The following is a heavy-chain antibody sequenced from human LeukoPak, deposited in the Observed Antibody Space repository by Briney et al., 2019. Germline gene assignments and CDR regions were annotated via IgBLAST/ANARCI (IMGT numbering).Heavy chain of an antibody. Sequence: PSETLSLTCTVSGGSISSSSYYWGWIRQPPGKGLEGMGSIYYSGGTYYNPSLKSRVTISVDTSKNQFSLNLSSVTAAHTAVYYCARPDYGDYVGYWGQGTLVTVSS. CDR1: GGSISSSSYY. CDR3: ARPDYGDYVGY. CDR2: IYYSGGT. D-gene: IGHD4-17*01. V-gene: IGHV4-39*01. J-gene: IGHJ4*02.